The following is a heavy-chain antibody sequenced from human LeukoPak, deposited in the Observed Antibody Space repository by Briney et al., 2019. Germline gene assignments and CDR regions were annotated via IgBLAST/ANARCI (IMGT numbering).Heavy chain of an antibody. CDR1: GYSFTSYG. J-gene: IGHJ6*02. Sequence: ASVKVSCKASGYSFTSYGISWVRQAPGQGLEWMGWISAYNGNTNYAQRLQGRVTMTTDTSTSTAYMELRSLTSDDTAVYYCARDKAYYGMDVWGQGTTVTVSS. V-gene: IGHV1-18*01. CDR3: ARDKAYYGMDV. CDR2: ISAYNGNT.